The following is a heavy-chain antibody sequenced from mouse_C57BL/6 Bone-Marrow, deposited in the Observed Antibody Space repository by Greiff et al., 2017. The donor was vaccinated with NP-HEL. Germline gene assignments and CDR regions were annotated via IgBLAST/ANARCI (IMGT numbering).Heavy chain of an antibody. CDR1: GFTFSDYY. Sequence: VQLKESEGGLVQPGSSMKLSCTASGFTFSDYYMAWVRQVPEKGLEWVANINYDGSSTYYLDSLKSRFIISSDNAKNILYLQMSSLKSEDTATYYCARVLWYFDVWGTGTTVTVSS. J-gene: IGHJ1*03. V-gene: IGHV5-16*01. CDR2: INYDGSST. CDR3: ARVLWYFDV.